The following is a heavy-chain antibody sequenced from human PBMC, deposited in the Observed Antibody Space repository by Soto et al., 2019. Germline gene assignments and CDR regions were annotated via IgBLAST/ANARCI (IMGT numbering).Heavy chain of an antibody. CDR3: ARGKIYYYDSSGYYPLDWFDP. D-gene: IGHD3-22*01. Sequence: GSLRLSCAASGFTFSDYYMSWIRQAPGKGLEWVSYISSSSSYTNYADSVKGRFTISRDNAKNSLYLQMNSLRAEDTAVYYCARGKIYYYDSSGYYPLDWFDPWGQGTLVTVSS. CDR1: GFTFSDYY. CDR2: ISSSSSYT. V-gene: IGHV3-11*06. J-gene: IGHJ5*02.